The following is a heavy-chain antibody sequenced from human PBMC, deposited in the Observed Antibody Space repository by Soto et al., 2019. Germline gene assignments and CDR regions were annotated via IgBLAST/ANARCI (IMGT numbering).Heavy chain of an antibody. CDR2: ISGSGGST. V-gene: IGHV3-23*01. Sequence: GGSLRLSCAASGFTFSSYAMSWVRQAPGKWLEWVSAISGSGGSTYYADSVKGRFTISRDNSKSTLYLQMDSLRAEDTAVYYCPGPLPHSYYGMDVWCEGXTVTVYS. CDR3: PGPLPHSYYGMDV. D-gene: IGHD2-21*01. CDR1: GFTFSSYA. J-gene: IGHJ6*04.